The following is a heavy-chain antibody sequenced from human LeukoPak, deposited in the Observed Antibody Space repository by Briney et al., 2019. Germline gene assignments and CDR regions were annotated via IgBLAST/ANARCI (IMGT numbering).Heavy chain of an antibody. J-gene: IGHJ5*02. Sequence: KPSETLSLTCTVSGGSISSSYWNWIRQPPGKGLEWIGYVYYSGSTYYNPSLKSRVTISVDTSRNQFSLELTSVTAADTAVYYCARNRHYWFDPWGQGTLVTVSS. D-gene: IGHD1-14*01. CDR1: GGSISSSY. CDR2: VYYSGST. V-gene: IGHV4-59*01. CDR3: ARNRHYWFDP.